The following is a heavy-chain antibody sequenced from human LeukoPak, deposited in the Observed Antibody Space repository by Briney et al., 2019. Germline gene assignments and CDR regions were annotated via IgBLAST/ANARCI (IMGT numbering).Heavy chain of an antibody. Sequence: SVTVSCKASGGTFSSYAISWVRQAPGQGLELMGRIIPIFGTANYAQKFQGRVTITTDESTSKAYMELSSLRSEDTAVYYCARDGGGEAGSVVPAASPLAYWGQGTLVTVSS. D-gene: IGHD2-2*01. CDR1: GGTFSSYA. CDR3: ARDGGGEAGSVVPAASPLAY. V-gene: IGHV1-69*05. J-gene: IGHJ4*02. CDR2: IIPIFGTA.